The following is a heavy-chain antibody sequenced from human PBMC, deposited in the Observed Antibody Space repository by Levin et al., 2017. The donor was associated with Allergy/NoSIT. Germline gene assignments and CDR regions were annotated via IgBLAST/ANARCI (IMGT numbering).Heavy chain of an antibody. CDR3: VRILRQQLFDY. J-gene: IGHJ4*02. CDR2: LYYSGST. D-gene: IGHD6-13*01. CDR1: GGSISSSGYF. V-gene: IGHV4-39*02. Sequence: PSETLSLTCTVSGGSISSSGYFWGWIRQPPGKGLEWIGSLYYSGSTYYNPSLKSRISISVDTSKNHFSLRLSSVTAADTAVYYCVRILRQQLFDYWGQGTLVSVSS.